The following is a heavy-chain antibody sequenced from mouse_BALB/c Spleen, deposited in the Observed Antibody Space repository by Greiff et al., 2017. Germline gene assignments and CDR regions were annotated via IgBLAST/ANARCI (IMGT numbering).Heavy chain of an antibody. D-gene: IGHD2-4*01. J-gene: IGHJ3*01. CDR3: ARGRDDYAWFAY. CDR2: INPYNGAT. Sequence: VQLQRSGPELVKPGASVKISCKASGYSFTGYYMHWVKQSHVKSLEWIGRINPYNGATSYNQNFKDKASLTVDKSSSTAYMELHSLTSEDSAVYYCARGRDDYAWFAYWGQGTLVTVSA. V-gene: IGHV1-31*01. CDR1: GYSFTGYY.